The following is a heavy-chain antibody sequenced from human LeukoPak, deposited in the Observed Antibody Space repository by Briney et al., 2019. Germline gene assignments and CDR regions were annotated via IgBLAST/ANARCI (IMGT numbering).Heavy chain of an antibody. V-gene: IGHV3-33*01. CDR1: GSTFSSYG. D-gene: IGHD3-10*01. Sequence: GRSLRLSCAASGSTFSSYGMHWVRQAPGKGLEWVAVIWYDGSNKYYADSVKGRFTISRDNSKNTLYLQMNSLRAEDTAVYYCARDNERFGELSLDYWGQGTLVTVSS. CDR3: ARDNERFGELSLDY. CDR2: IWYDGSNK. J-gene: IGHJ4*02.